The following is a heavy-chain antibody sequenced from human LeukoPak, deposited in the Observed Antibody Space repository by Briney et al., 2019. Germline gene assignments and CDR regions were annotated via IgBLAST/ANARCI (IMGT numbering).Heavy chain of an antibody. CDR3: ARDGIWFGEFYYYYGMDV. V-gene: IGHV3-11*01. CDR2: ISSSGSTI. J-gene: IGHJ6*02. CDR1: GFTFSDCY. D-gene: IGHD3-10*01. Sequence: PGGSLRLSCAASGFTFSDCYMSWIRQAPGKGLEWVSYISSSGSTIYYADSVKGRFTISRDNAKNSLYLQMNSLRAEDTAVYYCARDGIWFGEFYYYYGMDVWGQGTTVTVSS.